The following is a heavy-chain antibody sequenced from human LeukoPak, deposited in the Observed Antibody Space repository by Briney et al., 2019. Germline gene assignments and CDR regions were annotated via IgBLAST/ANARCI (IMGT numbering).Heavy chain of an antibody. Sequence: ASVKVSCKASGYTFTGYYMHWVRQAPGQGLEWVGWMNPNSGNTGYAQKFQGRVTMTRNTSISTAYMELSSLRSEDTAVYYCARVTRIELGIYYYYGMDVWGQGTTVTVSS. J-gene: IGHJ6*02. CDR2: MNPNSGNT. V-gene: IGHV1-8*02. CDR3: ARVTRIELGIYYYYGMDV. CDR1: GYTFTGYY. D-gene: IGHD7-27*01.